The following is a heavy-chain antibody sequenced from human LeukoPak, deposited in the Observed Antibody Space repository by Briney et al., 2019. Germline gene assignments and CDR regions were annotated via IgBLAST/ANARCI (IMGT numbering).Heavy chain of an antibody. V-gene: IGHV4-31*03. CDR1: GGSISSSGFY. CDR3: ARAKGDNGWGSYPGFED. CDR2: IYNSGST. Sequence: PSETLSLTCTVSGGSISSSGFYWSWLRQHPGKGLEWIGYIYNSGSTYYNPSLKSRITISVDTSKNQFSLKLSFVSAADTAVYYCARAKGDNGWGSYPGFEDWGQETLVTVSS. J-gene: IGHJ4*02. D-gene: IGHD3-16*02.